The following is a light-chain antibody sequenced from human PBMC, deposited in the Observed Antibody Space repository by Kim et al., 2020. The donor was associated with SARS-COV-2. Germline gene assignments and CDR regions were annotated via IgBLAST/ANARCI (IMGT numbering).Light chain of an antibody. CDR1: SSDVGDYNL. CDR3: CSYASNAIEV. Sequence: QSALTQPASVSASPGQSITISCTGTSSDVGDYNLVSWYQQHPGKTPKLMIFDVNKRPSGVSNRFSGSKSVNTASLTISGLQAEDEADYYCCSYASNAIEVFGRGTQVTVL. V-gene: IGLV2-23*02. J-gene: IGLJ3*02. CDR2: DVN.